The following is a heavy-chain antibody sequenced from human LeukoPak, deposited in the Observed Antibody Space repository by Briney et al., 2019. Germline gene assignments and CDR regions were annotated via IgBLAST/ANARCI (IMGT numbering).Heavy chain of an antibody. V-gene: IGHV3-30-3*01. CDR1: GFTFSSYA. CDR3: ARENYYDSSHWFDP. J-gene: IGHJ5*02. D-gene: IGHD3-22*01. Sequence: GRSLRLSCAASGFTFSSYAMHWVRQAPGKGLEWVAVISYDGSNKYYADSVKGRFTISRDNSKNTLYLQMNSLRAEDTAVYYCARENYYDSSHWFDPWGQGTLVTVSS. CDR2: ISYDGSNK.